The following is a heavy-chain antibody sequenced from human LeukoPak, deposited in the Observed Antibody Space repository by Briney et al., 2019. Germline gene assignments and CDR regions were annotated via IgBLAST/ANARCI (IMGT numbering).Heavy chain of an antibody. Sequence: GASLRLSCAASGFTYSSYWMSGLREAQGKGLEGVANIKQDGSEKYYVDSVKGRFTISRDNAKNSLYLQMNSLRAEDTAVYYCARDQGSGYDRDYYYYGMDVWGKGTTVTVSS. D-gene: IGHD5-12*01. CDR3: ARDQGSGYDRDYYYYGMDV. J-gene: IGHJ6*04. V-gene: IGHV3-7*03. CDR1: GFTYSSYW. CDR2: IKQDGSEK.